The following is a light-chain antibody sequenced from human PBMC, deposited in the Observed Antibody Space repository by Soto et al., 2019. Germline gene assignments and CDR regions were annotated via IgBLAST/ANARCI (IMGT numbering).Light chain of an antibody. V-gene: IGKV2D-29*01. Sequence: DVVLTQAPLSLCVARVQAAAMACKSTQMXLYGDGKTYLYWYLQRPGQPPQLLIYDASNRFSGVPARFSGSGSGTDFTLKISRVQAEDVGVYYCMQTTHVPITFRQGTSLDI. CDR3: MQTTHVPIT. CDR2: DAS. CDR1: QMXLYGDGKTY. J-gene: IGKJ5*01.